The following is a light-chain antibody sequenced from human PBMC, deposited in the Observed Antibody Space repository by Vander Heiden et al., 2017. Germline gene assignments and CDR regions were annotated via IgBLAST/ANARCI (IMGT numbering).Light chain of an antibody. CDR2: GAS. Sequence: EIVLTHSPGTLSLSPGERATLSCRASQSVRSNYLAWYQQKPGQAPRLLIYGASSRATGIPDSFSGSGSGTDFTLTISRLEPEDFAVYYCQQYGSSPYTFGPGTKLEIK. CDR1: QSVRSNY. J-gene: IGKJ2*01. V-gene: IGKV3-20*01. CDR3: QQYGSSPYT.